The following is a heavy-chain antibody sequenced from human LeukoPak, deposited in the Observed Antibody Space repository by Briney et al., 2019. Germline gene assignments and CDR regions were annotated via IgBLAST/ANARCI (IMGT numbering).Heavy chain of an antibody. CDR2: ISYDGSNK. CDR1: AFTFNNFD. V-gene: IGHV3-30*18. D-gene: IGHD3-22*01. J-gene: IGHJ4*02. Sequence: GGSLRLSCAASAFTFNNFDMSWVRQAPGKGLEWVAVISYDGSNKYYADSVKGRFTISRDNSKNTLYLQMNSLRAEDTAVYYCAKPTYYYDSSGYYSQKGLDYWGQGTLVTVSS. CDR3: AKPTYYYDSSGYYSQKGLDY.